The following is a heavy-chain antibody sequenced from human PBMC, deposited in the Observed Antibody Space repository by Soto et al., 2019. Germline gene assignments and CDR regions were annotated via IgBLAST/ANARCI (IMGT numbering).Heavy chain of an antibody. V-gene: IGHV3-7*05. Sequence: GGSLRLSCAASGFTFSSYWMSWVRQAPGKGLEWVANIKQDGSEKYYVDSVKGRFTISRDNAKNSLYLQMNSLRAEDTAVYYCARGQTNPSSLTTFDPWGQGTLVTVSS. CDR1: GFTFSSYW. CDR3: ARGQTNPSSLTTFDP. D-gene: IGHD6-13*01. CDR2: IKQDGSEK. J-gene: IGHJ5*02.